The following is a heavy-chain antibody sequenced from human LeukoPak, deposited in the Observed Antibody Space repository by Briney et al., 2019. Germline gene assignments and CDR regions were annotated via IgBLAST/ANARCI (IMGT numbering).Heavy chain of an antibody. D-gene: IGHD3-22*01. CDR2: IYYSGST. J-gene: IGHJ3*02. CDR1: GGSISSSSYY. V-gene: IGHV4-39*07. CDR3: ARAVNYYDSSGWGAYAFDI. Sequence: SETLSLTCTVSGGSISSSSYYWGWIRQPPGKGLEWIGSIYYSGSTYYNPSLKSRVTISVDTSKNQFSLKLSSVTAADTAVYYCARAVNYYDSSGWGAYAFDIWGQGTMVTVSS.